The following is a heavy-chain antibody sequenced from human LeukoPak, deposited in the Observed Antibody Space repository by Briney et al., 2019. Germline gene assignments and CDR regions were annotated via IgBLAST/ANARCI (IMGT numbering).Heavy chain of an antibody. CDR2: IYYSGST. J-gene: IGHJ6*02. CDR1: GGSISSYY. CDR3: ARVVPYSGYAPMDV. Sequence: SETLSLTCTVSGGSISSYYWSWIRQPPGKGLEWIGYIYYSGSTNYNPSLKSRVTISVDTSKNQFSLKLSSVTAADTAVYYCARVVPYSGYAPMDVWGQGTTVTVSS. D-gene: IGHD5-12*01. V-gene: IGHV4-59*01.